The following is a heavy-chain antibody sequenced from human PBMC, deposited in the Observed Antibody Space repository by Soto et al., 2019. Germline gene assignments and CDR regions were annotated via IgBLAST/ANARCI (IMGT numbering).Heavy chain of an antibody. CDR1: GFVFSTYA. D-gene: IGHD1-7*01. CDR2: ISGPGDRT. V-gene: IGHV3-23*01. CDR3: AKDGTYETTTSHYSCWFAP. J-gene: IGHJ5*02. Sequence: PGGSLRLSCAASGFVFSTYALTWVRQPVGKGLEWVSSISGPGDRTYYAETVRGRVTTSRDSAKQTLFLQLDSLTAEATAVYYCAKDGTYETTTSHYSCWFAPWGPGTMVTVSS.